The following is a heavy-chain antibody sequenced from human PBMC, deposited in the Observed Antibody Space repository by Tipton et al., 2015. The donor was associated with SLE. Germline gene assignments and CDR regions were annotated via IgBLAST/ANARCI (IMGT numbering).Heavy chain of an antibody. J-gene: IGHJ4*01. Sequence: SLRLSCAAFGFTFSSYAMSWVRQTPGKGLEWVSVVSGSGSTYYADSVKGRFTISRDNSKNTLYLQMNSLRAEDTAVYYCAKFLQLPWVFDYWGQGTLVTVSS. D-gene: IGHD2-2*01. CDR1: GFTFSSYA. CDR2: VSGSGST. V-gene: IGHV3-23*01. CDR3: AKFLQLPWVFDY.